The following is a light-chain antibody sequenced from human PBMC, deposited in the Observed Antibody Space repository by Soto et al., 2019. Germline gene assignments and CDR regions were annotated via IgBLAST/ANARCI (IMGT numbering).Light chain of an antibody. Sequence: VVTQSPSALSFSPGERATLTCRASHSSSSGYLAWFQQRPGQAPRLLIYGASSRAAGIPDRFSGSGSGTDFTLTISSLQPEDFAVYYCQQYGNGPLTFGPGTKVDIK. J-gene: IGKJ3*01. V-gene: IGKV3-20*01. CDR2: GAS. CDR3: QQYGNGPLT. CDR1: HSSSSGY.